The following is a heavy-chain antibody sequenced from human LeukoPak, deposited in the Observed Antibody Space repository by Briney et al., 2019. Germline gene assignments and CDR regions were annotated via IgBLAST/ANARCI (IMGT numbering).Heavy chain of an antibody. Sequence: GASGKVSCKASGYTFTGYYIHWVRQAPGQGLEWMGWINPNSGGTKYAQKFQGRVTMTRDTSISTAYMELSGLTSDDTALYYCATDGAVAGTAYPEYWGQGTLVTVSS. CDR2: INPNSGGT. CDR3: ATDGAVAGTAYPEY. J-gene: IGHJ4*02. CDR1: GYTFTGYY. V-gene: IGHV1-2*02. D-gene: IGHD6-19*01.